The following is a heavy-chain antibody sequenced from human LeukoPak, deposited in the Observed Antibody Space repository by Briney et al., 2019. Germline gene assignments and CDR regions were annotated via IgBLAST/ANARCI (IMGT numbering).Heavy chain of an antibody. D-gene: IGHD6-19*01. CDR3: ALQIAVAGYDAYDI. J-gene: IGHJ3*02. V-gene: IGHV5-51*01. CDR2: VYLDDSDT. Sequence: GESLKISCKGSGYSFTNYWIAWVRQMPGKGLEWMGIVYLDDSDTKYSPSFEGQVTISADKSISSTFLQWSSLKAADTAMYYCALQIAVAGYDAYDIWGQGTMVTVSS. CDR1: GYSFTNYW.